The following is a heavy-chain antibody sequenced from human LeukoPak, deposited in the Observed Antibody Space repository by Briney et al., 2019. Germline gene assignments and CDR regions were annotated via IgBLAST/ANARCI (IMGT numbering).Heavy chain of an antibody. CDR1: GGTFSSYA. D-gene: IGHD3-22*01. V-gene: IGHV1-69*13. CDR3: ARDNPGGSGYYYNWFDP. J-gene: IGHJ5*02. Sequence: STKVSCKASGGTFSSYAISWVRQAPGQGLEWMGGIISIFGTANYAQKFQGRVTITADESTSTAYMELSSLRSEDTAVYYCARDNPGGSGYYYNWFDPWGQGTLVTVPS. CDR2: IISIFGTA.